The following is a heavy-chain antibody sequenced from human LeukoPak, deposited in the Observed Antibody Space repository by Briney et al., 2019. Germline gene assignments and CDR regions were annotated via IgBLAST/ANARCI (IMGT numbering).Heavy chain of an antibody. CDR3: ARHRGYSYGYGDY. CDR2: IYPGDSET. V-gene: IGHV5-51*01. D-gene: IGHD5-18*01. Sequence: GESLKISCKGSGYSFTNYWIGWVRQMPGKGLEGMEIIYPGDSETRYSPSFQGQVTISADKSISTAYRQWSSLRASDTAMYYCARHRGYSYGYGDYWGQGTLVTVSS. J-gene: IGHJ4*02. CDR1: GYSFTNYW.